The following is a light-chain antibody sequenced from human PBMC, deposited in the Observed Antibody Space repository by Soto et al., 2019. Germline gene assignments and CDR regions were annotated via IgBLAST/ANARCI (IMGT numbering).Light chain of an antibody. V-gene: IGLV2-14*01. Sequence: QSALTQPASVSGSPGQSITISCTGTSSDVGGYNYVSWYQQHPGKAPKLIIYDVINRPSGVSNRFSGSKSGNTASLTISGLQAEDEADYYCSSSTSGSTPYVFGTGTKVTVL. J-gene: IGLJ1*01. CDR1: SSDVGGYNY. CDR3: SSSTSGSTPYV. CDR2: DVI.